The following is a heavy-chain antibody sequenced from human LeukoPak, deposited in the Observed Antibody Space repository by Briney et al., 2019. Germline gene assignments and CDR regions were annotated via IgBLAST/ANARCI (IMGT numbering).Heavy chain of an antibody. V-gene: IGHV3-23*01. CDR1: GITLSNYG. CDR3: AKRGVVIRVFLVGFHKEANYFDS. Sequence: GGSLRLSCAVSGITLSNYGMSWARQAPGKGLEWVAGISGSGGGTNYADSVKGRFTISRDNSKNTLYLQTNSLRAEDTVVYFCAKRGVVIRVFLVGFHKEANYFDSWGQGALVTVSS. J-gene: IGHJ4*02. CDR2: ISGSGGGT. D-gene: IGHD3-10*01.